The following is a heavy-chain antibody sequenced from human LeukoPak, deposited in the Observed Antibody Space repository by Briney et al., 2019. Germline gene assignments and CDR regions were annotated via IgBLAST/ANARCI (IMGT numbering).Heavy chain of an antibody. CDR2: ISSSSSYI. Sequence: RGSLRLSCAASGFTFSSYSMNWVRQAPGKGLEWVSSISSSSSYIYYADSVKGRFTISRDNAKNSLYLQMNSLRAEDTAVYYCARVDTAIGESFQHWGQGTLVTVSS. J-gene: IGHJ1*01. CDR3: ARVDTAIGESFQH. D-gene: IGHD5-18*01. CDR1: GFTFSSYS. V-gene: IGHV3-21*01.